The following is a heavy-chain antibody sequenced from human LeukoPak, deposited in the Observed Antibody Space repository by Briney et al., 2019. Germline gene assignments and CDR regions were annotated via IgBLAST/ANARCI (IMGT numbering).Heavy chain of an antibody. CDR1: GHSISSGYY. J-gene: IGHJ6*03. V-gene: IGHV4-38-2*02. D-gene: IGHD6-13*01. CDR3: ARDGSSSWYCYYYYMDV. CDR2: IYHSGST. Sequence: SETLSLTCTVSGHSISSGYYWGWIRQPPGKGLEWIGSIYHSGSTYYNPSLKSRVTISVDTSKNQFSLQLNSVTPEDTAVYYCARDGSSSWYCYYYYMDVWGKGTTVTVSS.